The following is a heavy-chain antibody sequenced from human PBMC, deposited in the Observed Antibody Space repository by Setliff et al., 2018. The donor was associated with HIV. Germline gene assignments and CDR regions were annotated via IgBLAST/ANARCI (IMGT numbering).Heavy chain of an antibody. CDR3: ARIGSGWSVGWFDP. J-gene: IGHJ5*02. CDR2: IDASANT. CDR1: GSSISSNYY. Sequence: SETLSLTCTVSGSSISSNYYWAWIRQAPGKGLEWIGCIDASANTYYTPSLKSRATISIDTSKNQLSLKLRSVTAADTAVYYCARIGSGWSVGWFDPWGQGTLVTVSS. V-gene: IGHV4-38-2*02. D-gene: IGHD6-13*01.